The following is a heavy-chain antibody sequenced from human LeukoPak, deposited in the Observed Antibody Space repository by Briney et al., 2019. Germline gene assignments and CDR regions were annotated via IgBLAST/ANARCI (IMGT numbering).Heavy chain of an antibody. CDR1: GFTFTSYA. J-gene: IGHJ4*02. V-gene: IGHV3-23*01. Sequence: RPGGSLRLSCAASGFTFTSYAMSWVRQTPGKGLDWVSSISGSGVTTYYADSVKGRFTISRDNSKNTLYLQMNSLRAGDTAIYFCAKDQLTTVTTSFDYWGQGTLVTVSS. CDR2: ISGSGVTT. D-gene: IGHD4-11*01. CDR3: AKDQLTTVTTSFDY.